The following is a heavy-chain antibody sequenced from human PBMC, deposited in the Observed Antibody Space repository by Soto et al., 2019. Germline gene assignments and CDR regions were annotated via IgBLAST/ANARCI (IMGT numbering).Heavy chain of an antibody. CDR1: GGSFTSHW. D-gene: IGHD6-19*01. J-gene: IGHJ3*02. V-gene: IGHV5-51*01. Sequence: ETLNITCTVSGGSFTSHWSGGVRQMPGKGLEWMGIIYPGDSDTRYSPSFPGQVTISANKSISTAYLQWSSLKASDTAMYYCSRSIAVAGNMGCAFDIWGQGTMVTVSS. CDR2: IYPGDSDT. CDR3: SRSIAVAGNMGCAFDI.